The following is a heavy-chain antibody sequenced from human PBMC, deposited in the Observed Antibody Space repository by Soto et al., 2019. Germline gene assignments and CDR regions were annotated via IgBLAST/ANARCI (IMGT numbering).Heavy chain of an antibody. CDR2: ISSSSSYI. CDR1: GFTFSSYS. D-gene: IGHD3-10*01. Sequence: GGSLRLSCAASGFTFSSYSMNWVRQAPGKGLEWVSSISSSSSYIYYADSVKGRFTISRDNAKNSLYLQMNSLRAEDTAVYYCARDGAMVQGVIITPFGYWGQGTLVTVSS. V-gene: IGHV3-21*01. J-gene: IGHJ4*02. CDR3: ARDGAMVQGVIITPFGY.